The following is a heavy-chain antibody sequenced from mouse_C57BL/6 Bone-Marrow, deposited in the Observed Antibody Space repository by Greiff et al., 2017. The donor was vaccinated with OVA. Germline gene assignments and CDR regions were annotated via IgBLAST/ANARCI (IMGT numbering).Heavy chain of an antibody. Sequence: VQLQQSGPELLTPGASVKISCKASGSAFSSSWMNWVKQRPGKGLEWIGRIYPGDGDTNYNGKFKGKATLTADKSSSTAYMQLSSLTSEDSAVYFCAREDDYDWYFDVWGTGTTVTVSS. D-gene: IGHD2-4*01. V-gene: IGHV1-82*01. CDR2: IYPGDGDT. CDR3: AREDDYDWYFDV. CDR1: GSAFSSSW. J-gene: IGHJ1*03.